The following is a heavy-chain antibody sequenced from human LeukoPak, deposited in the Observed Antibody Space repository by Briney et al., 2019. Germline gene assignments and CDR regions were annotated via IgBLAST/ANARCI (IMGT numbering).Heavy chain of an antibody. CDR1: GYTFTKCG. V-gene: IGHV1-18*01. CDR3: ARERGGAGAGVSWD. Sequence: ASVKVSCKASGYTFTKCGIKWVRQAPGQGLEWMGWISTYNGNTNYAQNLQGRVTEDSNTSTSRAFMELRSPRSDDSAVYCCARERGGAGAGVSWDWGQGTLVTVSS. CDR2: ISTYNGNT. D-gene: IGHD6-19*01. J-gene: IGHJ4*02.